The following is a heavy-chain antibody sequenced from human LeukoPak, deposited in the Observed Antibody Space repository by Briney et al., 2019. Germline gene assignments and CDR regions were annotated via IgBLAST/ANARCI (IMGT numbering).Heavy chain of an antibody. Sequence: GGSLRLSCAGSGFPFSSHGMNWVRQAPGKGLELVSYITSSSSTIYYADSVQGRFTISRDNAKKSLYLQMNSLRAEDTALYYCARDFPRQWLDSSYFYYYMDVWGKGTTVTVSS. CDR2: ITSSSSTI. J-gene: IGHJ6*03. CDR1: GFPFSSHG. V-gene: IGHV3-48*04. CDR3: ARDFPRQWLDSSYFYYYMDV. D-gene: IGHD6-19*01.